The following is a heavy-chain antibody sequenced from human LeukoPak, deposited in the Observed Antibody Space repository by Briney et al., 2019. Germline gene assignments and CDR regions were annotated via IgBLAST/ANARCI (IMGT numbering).Heavy chain of an antibody. CDR3: ARDYPPPPVAGPYYFDY. D-gene: IGHD6-19*01. Sequence: GGSLRLSCVASGFTFSTYWMSWVRQAPGKGLEWVANIKQDGSEKYYVDSVKGRFTISRDNAKNSLYPHMNSLRAEDTAVYYCARDYPPPPVAGPYYFDYWGQGTLVTVSS. CDR2: IKQDGSEK. V-gene: IGHV3-7*05. J-gene: IGHJ4*02. CDR1: GFTFSTYW.